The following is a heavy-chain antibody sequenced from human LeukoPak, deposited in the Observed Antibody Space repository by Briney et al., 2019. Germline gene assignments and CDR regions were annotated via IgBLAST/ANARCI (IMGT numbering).Heavy chain of an antibody. CDR3: ARDKADDSSGYSSGIDY. CDR1: GGSISSYY. J-gene: IGHJ4*02. D-gene: IGHD3-22*01. CDR2: IYTSGST. Sequence: SETLSLTCTVSGGSISSYYWSWIRQPAGKGLEWIGRIYTSGSTNYNPSLKSRVTMSVDTSKNQFSLKLSSVTAADTVVYYGARDKADDSSGYSSGIDYWGQGTLVTVSS. V-gene: IGHV4-4*07.